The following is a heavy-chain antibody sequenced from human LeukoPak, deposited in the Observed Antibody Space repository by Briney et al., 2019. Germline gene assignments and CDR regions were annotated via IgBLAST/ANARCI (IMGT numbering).Heavy chain of an antibody. J-gene: IGHJ6*03. Sequence: SETLSLTCTVSGGSISSGSYYWSWIRQPAGKGLEWIGRIYTSGSTHYNPSLKSRVTISVDTSKNQFSLKLSSVTAADTAVYYCARHKDYYYSYMDVWGKGTTVTISS. CDR3: ARHKDYYYSYMDV. CDR2: IYTSGST. CDR1: GGSISSGSYY. V-gene: IGHV4-61*02.